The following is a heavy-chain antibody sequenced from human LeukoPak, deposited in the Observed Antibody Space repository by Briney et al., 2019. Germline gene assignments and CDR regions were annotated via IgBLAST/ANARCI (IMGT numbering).Heavy chain of an antibody. D-gene: IGHD6-19*01. J-gene: IGHJ4*02. CDR2: INPNSGDT. V-gene: IGHV1-2*02. Sequence: GASVKVSCKASGYTFTGYYMNWVRQAPGQGLEWMGWINPNSGDTNYAQKFQGRVTMTRNTSISTAYMELSRLRSDDTAVYYCARALYGWYNFDYWGQGTLVTVSS. CDR3: ARALYGWYNFDY. CDR1: GYTFTGYY.